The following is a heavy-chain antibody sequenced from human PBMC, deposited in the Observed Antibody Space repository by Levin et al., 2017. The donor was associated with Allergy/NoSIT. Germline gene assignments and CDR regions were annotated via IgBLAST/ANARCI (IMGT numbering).Heavy chain of an antibody. CDR2: ISYDGSNK. CDR3: SAQGYCSSTSCYYYDPYYYYYDMDV. CDR1: GFTFSTYA. D-gene: IGHD2-2*01. Sequence: GGSLRLSCAASGFTFSTYAIHWVRQAPGKGLEWVAVISYDGSNKYYADSVKGRFTISRDNSKNTLYLQMNSLRAEDTAVYYCSAQGYCSSTSCYYYDPYYYYYDMDVWGQGTTVTVSS. V-gene: IGHV3-30*04. J-gene: IGHJ6*02.